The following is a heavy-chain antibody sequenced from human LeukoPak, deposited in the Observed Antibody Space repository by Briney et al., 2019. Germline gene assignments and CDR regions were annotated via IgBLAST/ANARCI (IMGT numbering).Heavy chain of an antibody. CDR1: GFAFSSFE. CDR3: ARGTTINNFDY. D-gene: IGHD5-12*01. CDR2: ISTSGSNI. Sequence: GGSLKLSCAGSGFAFSSFEMNWVRQAPGKGLEWVSYISTSGSNIHYAGSVKGRFTISRDNAENSLYLQMNSLREEDTAVYYCARGTTINNFDYWGQGTLVTVSS. V-gene: IGHV3-48*03. J-gene: IGHJ4*02.